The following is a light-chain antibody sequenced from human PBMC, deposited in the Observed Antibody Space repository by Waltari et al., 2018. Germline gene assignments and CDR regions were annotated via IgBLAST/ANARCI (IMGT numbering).Light chain of an antibody. CDR2: GAS. J-gene: IGKJ1*01. CDR1: QPLSYRSNENY. CDR3: QHYYNIPRT. Sequence: DIVMTQSPDSLAVSLGERATINCKSSQPLSYRSNENYLAWYQQKPGQPPKLLIYGASTRESGVPDRFSGSVSGTDFALTISSLQAEDVAVYYCQHYYNIPRTFGQGTKVEI. V-gene: IGKV4-1*01.